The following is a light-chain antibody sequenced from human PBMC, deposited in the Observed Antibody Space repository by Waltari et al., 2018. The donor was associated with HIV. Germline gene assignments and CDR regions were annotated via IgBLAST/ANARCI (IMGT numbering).Light chain of an antibody. J-gene: IGLJ3*02. CDR1: ALPKRY. V-gene: IGLV3-25*03. CDR2: KDN. CDR3: QSADSSGTHWV. Sequence: SYELTQPPSVSVSPGQTARITCSGDALPKRYADWSWQKPGQAPVLVIYKDNERPSGIPERFSGSSSGTTVTLTISGVQAEDEADYYCQSADSSGTHWVFGGGTKLTVL.